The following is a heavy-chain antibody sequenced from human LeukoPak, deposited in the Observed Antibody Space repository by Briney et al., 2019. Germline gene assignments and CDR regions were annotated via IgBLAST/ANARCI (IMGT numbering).Heavy chain of an antibody. CDR2: IYISGSA. Sequence: SETLSLTCTVSEDSISSYYYNWLRQPAGKGLEWIGRIYISGSANYNPSLKSRVTISVDTSKNQFSLKLSSVTAADTAVYYCARATYDFWSGTRSYYFDYWGQGTLVTVSS. D-gene: IGHD3-3*01. CDR1: EDSISSYY. J-gene: IGHJ4*02. CDR3: ARATYDFWSGTRSYYFDY. V-gene: IGHV4-4*07.